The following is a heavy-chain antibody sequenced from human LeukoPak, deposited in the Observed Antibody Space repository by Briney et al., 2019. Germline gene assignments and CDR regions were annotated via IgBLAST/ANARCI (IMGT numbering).Heavy chain of an antibody. D-gene: IGHD5-18*01. CDR3: ARDTWIQPFYYYYYMDV. CDR2: INHSGST. V-gene: IGHV4-34*01. CDR1: GGSFSGYY. J-gene: IGHJ6*03. Sequence: TSETLSLTCAAYGGSFSGYYWSWIRQPPGKGLEWIGEINHSGSTNYNPSLKSRVTISVDTSKNQFSLKLSSVTAADTAVYYCARDTWIQPFYYYYYMDVWGKGTTVTVSS.